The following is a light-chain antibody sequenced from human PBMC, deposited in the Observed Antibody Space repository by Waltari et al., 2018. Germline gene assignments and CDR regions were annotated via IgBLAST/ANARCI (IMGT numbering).Light chain of an antibody. CDR1: SSDVGSYHL. V-gene: IGLV2-23*01. Sequence: QSALTQPASVSGSPGQSITLPCTGTSSDVGSYHLVFWYQQHPGKVPKLMIYEDSKRPSGLSNRFSGSKSGNTASLTISGLQAEDEADYYCCSYAAGGSSVLFGGGTKLTVL. J-gene: IGLJ2*01. CDR2: EDS. CDR3: CSYAAGGSSVL.